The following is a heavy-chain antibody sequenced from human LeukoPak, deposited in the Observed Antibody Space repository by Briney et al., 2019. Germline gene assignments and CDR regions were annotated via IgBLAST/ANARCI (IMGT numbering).Heavy chain of an antibody. CDR1: GFPLSSYS. V-gene: IGHV3-48*01. D-gene: IGHD2-15*01. CDR2: ISASGSNI. Sequence: GGSLRLSCAASGFPLSSYSINWFRQAPGKGLEWVAYISASGSNIYYLDSVKGRFIVSRDNPKSSLFLQMNSPRAEDTAVYYCARVKGSYFDYWGQGALVTVST. J-gene: IGHJ4*02. CDR3: ARVKGSYFDY.